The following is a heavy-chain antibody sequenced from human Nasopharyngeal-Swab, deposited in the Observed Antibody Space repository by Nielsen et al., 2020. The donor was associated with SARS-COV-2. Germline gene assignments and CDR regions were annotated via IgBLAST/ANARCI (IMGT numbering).Heavy chain of an antibody. CDR3: ARLVAAAGWFDP. V-gene: IGHV4-39*01. Sequence: SETLSLICTVSGGSISSSSYYWGWIRQPPGKGLEWIGSIYYSGSTYYNPSLKSRVTISVDTSKNQFSLKLSSVTAADTAVYYCARLVAAAGWFDPWGQGTLVTVSS. D-gene: IGHD6-13*01. CDR2: IYYSGST. CDR1: GGSISSSSYY. J-gene: IGHJ5*02.